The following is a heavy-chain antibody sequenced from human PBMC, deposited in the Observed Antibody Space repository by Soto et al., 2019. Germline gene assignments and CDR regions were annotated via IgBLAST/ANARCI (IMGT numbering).Heavy chain of an antibody. D-gene: IGHD2-15*01. V-gene: IGHV3-30-3*01. Sequence: QVQLVESGGGVVQPGRSLRLSCAASGFTFSSYAMHWVRQAPGKGLEWVAVITYDGSNKYYADSVKGRFTISRDNSKNTLYLQMNSLRAEDTAVYYCARLLVVAATRGSDYWGQGTLVTVSS. CDR1: GFTFSSYA. CDR2: ITYDGSNK. J-gene: IGHJ4*02. CDR3: ARLLVVAATRGSDY.